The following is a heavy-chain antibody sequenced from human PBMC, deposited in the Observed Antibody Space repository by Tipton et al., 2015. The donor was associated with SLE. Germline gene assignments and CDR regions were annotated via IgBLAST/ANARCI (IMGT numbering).Heavy chain of an antibody. J-gene: IGHJ4*02. CDR1: GGSISRYC. CDR3: ARDLSRGSFDY. Sequence: TLSLTCTVSGGSISRYCWSWIRQPQGKGLEWIGHIYYSGSTNYNPSLKSRVTISVDTSKNQFSLKLSSVTAADTAVYYCARDLSRGSFDYRGQGTLVTVSS. D-gene: IGHD1-26*01. V-gene: IGHV4-59*01. CDR2: IYYSGST.